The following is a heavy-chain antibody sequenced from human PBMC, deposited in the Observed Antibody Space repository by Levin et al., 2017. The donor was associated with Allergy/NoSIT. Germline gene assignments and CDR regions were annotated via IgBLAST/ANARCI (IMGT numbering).Heavy chain of an antibody. J-gene: IGHJ4*02. CDR1: GFTFSYHA. Sequence: LSLTCAASGFTFSYHAVHWVRQAPGKGLEWVGVISYDGNKKYYADSVKGRFTISRDNSKNTLYLQMNSLRAEDTAVYYCARDPSAGKSHFDYWGQGTLVTVSS. CDR3: ARDPSAGKSHFDY. V-gene: IGHV3-30*04. CDR2: ISYDGNKK.